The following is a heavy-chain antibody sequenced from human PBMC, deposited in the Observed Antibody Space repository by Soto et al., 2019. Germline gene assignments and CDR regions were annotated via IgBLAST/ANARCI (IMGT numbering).Heavy chain of an antibody. CDR3: ARVRHRINWFDP. D-gene: IGHD3-10*01. CDR1: GFTFSRYW. CDR2: INSDGSST. Sequence: PGGSLRLSCAASGFTFSRYWIHWVRQAPGKGLVWVSRINSDGSSTSYADSVKGRFTISRDNAKNTLYLQMNSLRAEDTAVYYCARVRHRINWFDPWGQGTLVTVSS. J-gene: IGHJ5*02. V-gene: IGHV3-74*01.